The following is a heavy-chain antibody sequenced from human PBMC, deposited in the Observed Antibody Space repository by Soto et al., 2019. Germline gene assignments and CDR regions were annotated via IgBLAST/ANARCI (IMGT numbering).Heavy chain of an antibody. J-gene: IGHJ6*04. D-gene: IGHD2-2*02. V-gene: IGHV1-69*13. CDR3: ARSLTEGYCTITGCYTRPLYGMDV. CDR2: IIPIFGTA. Sequence: ASVKVSCKASGGTFSSYAISRVRQAPGQGLEWMGGIIPIFGTANYAQKFQGRVTITADESTSTAYMELSSLRSEDTAVYYCARSLTEGYCTITGCYTRPLYGMDVWGKGTKLTVSS. CDR1: GGTFSSYA.